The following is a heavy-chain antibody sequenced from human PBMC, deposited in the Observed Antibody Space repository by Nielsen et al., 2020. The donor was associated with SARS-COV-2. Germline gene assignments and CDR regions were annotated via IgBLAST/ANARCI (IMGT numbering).Heavy chain of an antibody. D-gene: IGHD1-26*01. CDR3: ARDLVVGATTWYYMDV. CDR1: GYISISYA. CDR2: INAGNGNT. V-gene: IGHV1-3*01. J-gene: IGHJ6*03. Sequence: ASVKVSCKASGYISISYAMHWVRQAPGQRLEWMGWINAGNGNTKYSQKFQGRVTITRDTSASTAYMELSSLRSEDTAVYYCARDLVVGATTWYYMDVWGKGTTVTVSS.